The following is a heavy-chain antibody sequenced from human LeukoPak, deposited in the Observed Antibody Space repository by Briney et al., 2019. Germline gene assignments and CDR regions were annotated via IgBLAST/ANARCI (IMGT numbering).Heavy chain of an antibody. CDR3: ARIDSRAGGDY. CDR2: IDSSGKT. D-gene: IGHD4-11*01. CDR1: GGSISSSSYY. V-gene: IGHV4-39*07. J-gene: IGHJ4*02. Sequence: SETLSLTCTVSGGSISSSSYYWGWIRQPPGKGLEWIGSIDSSGKTYYNPALKSRVTISVDTSKNHFSLRLTSVTAADTAVYYCARIDSRAGGDYWGQGTLVTVSS.